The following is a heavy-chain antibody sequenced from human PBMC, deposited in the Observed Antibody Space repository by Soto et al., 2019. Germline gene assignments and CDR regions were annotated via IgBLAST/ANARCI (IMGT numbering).Heavy chain of an antibody. Sequence: PGGSLRLSCAASGFTFSSYAMHWVRQAPGKGLEWVAVISYDGSNKYYADSVKGRFTISRDNSKNTPYLQMNSLRAEDTAVYYCARDHKMGGQLGIGPHFDYWGQGTLVTVSS. V-gene: IGHV3-30-3*01. J-gene: IGHJ4*02. CDR1: GFTFSSYA. CDR3: ARDHKMGGQLGIGPHFDY. D-gene: IGHD6-6*01. CDR2: ISYDGSNK.